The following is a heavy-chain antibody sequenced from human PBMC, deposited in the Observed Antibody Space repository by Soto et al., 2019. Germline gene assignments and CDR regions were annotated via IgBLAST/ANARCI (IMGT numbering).Heavy chain of an antibody. D-gene: IGHD3-10*01. CDR3: ARDRAFRSGYYYYGLDA. CDR2: IWYDGINT. V-gene: IGHV3-33*01. Sequence: QVQLVESGGGVVQPGRSLRLSCAASGFTFSNYGMHWVRQAPGKGLDWVAVIWYDGINTYYADSVKGRFTISRDNSKNTLYLQMNSLRAEDTAVYYCARDRAFRSGYYYYGLDAWGQGTTVTVSS. CDR1: GFTFSNYG. J-gene: IGHJ6*02.